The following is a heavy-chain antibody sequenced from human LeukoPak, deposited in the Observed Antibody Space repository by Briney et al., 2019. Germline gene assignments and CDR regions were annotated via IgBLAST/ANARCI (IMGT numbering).Heavy chain of an antibody. J-gene: IGHJ3*02. Sequence: SETLSLTCTVSGGSISSGDYYWSWIRQPPGKGLEWIGYIYYSGSTYYNPSLKSRVTISVDTSNNQFSLKLSSVTAADTAVYYRARDRITIETRAFDIWGQGTMVTVSS. CDR3: ARDRITIETRAFDI. D-gene: IGHD3-3*01. V-gene: IGHV4-30-4*08. CDR2: IYYSGST. CDR1: GGSISSGDYY.